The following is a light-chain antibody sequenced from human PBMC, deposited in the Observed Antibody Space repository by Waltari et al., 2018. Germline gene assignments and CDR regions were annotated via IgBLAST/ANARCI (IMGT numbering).Light chain of an antibody. CDR3: AAWDDSMTGWV. CDR2: RNN. Sequence: QSVLTQPPSASGTPGQRVTISCSGSSSNIGSYYVYWYQQLSGTAPKLLSYRNNDRPSGVPDRFSGSKSGTSASLAITGLRSEDEAHYYCAAWDDSMTGWVFGGGTKLAVL. V-gene: IGLV1-47*01. CDR1: SSNIGSYY. J-gene: IGLJ3*02.